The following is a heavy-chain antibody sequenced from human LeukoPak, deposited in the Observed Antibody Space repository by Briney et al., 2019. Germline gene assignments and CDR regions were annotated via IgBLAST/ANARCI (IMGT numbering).Heavy chain of an antibody. CDR1: GFTFSNYA. D-gene: IGHD2-21*02. V-gene: IGHV3-23*01. J-gene: IGHJ3*02. Sequence: GGSLRLSCAASGFTFSNYAMSWVRQAPGKGLEWVSAVSGSGGSTFYADSVKGRFTISRDDSKNTLYLQMNSLRAEDTAVYYCAKDVAYCDGDCYPDAFDIWGQGTMVTVSS. CDR2: VSGSGGST. CDR3: AKDVAYCDGDCYPDAFDI.